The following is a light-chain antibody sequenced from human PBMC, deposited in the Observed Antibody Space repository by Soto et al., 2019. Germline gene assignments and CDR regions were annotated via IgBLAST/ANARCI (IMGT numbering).Light chain of an antibody. J-gene: IGLJ1*01. CDR1: NSDVGGYDY. CDR3: SSFTTSSTRV. V-gene: IGLV2-14*03. Sequence: QSVLAQPASVSGSPGQSITISCTGSNSDVGGYDYVSWYQHHPGKAPKLIIYDVTNRPSGVSNRFSGSKSGNTASLTISGLQAEDEAYSYCSSFTTSSTRVFGTVTKVTVL. CDR2: DVT.